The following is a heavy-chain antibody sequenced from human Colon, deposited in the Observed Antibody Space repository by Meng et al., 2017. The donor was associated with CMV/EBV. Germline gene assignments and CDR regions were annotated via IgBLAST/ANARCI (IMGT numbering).Heavy chain of an antibody. CDR2: VSSYTGNT. J-gene: IGHJ4*02. Sequence: ASVKVSCKAIGYSFSDYGFSWVRQAPGQGLEWVGWVSSYTGNTNYPDKFHGRLTMTTDTSTSTVYLELTSLRSDDTAVYFCARDSKHYYESSGDSPRCDYWGQGTLVTVSS. CDR3: ARDSKHYYESSGDSPRCDY. V-gene: IGHV1-18*01. D-gene: IGHD3-22*01. CDR1: GYSFSDYG.